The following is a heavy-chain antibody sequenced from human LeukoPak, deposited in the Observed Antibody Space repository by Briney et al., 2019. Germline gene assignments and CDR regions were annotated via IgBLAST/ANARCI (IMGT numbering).Heavy chain of an antibody. D-gene: IGHD2-2*01. CDR3: ARSDCSSTSCYDLDY. Sequence: SETLSLTCTVSGGSISSYYWSWIRQPPGKGLEWIGYFYYSGSTNYNPSLKSRVTISVDTSKNQFSLKLSSVTAADTAVYYCARSDCSSTSCYDLDYWGQGTLVTVSS. J-gene: IGHJ4*02. CDR1: GGSISSYY. V-gene: IGHV4-59*01. CDR2: FYYSGST.